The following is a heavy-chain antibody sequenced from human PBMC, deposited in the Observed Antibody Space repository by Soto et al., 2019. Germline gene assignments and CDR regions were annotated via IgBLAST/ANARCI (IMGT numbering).Heavy chain of an antibody. D-gene: IGHD6-13*01. V-gene: IGHV3-21*01. CDR1: GFTFSSYS. J-gene: IGHJ4*02. Sequence: EVQLVESGGGLVKPGGSLRLSCAASGFTFSSYSMKWVRQAPGKGLEWVSSISSSSSYIYYADSVKGRFTISRDNAKNSLHLQINSLRDEDTSVYYCPRGRQYCSSWYADYWGQGTLVTVSS. CDR3: PRGRQYCSSWYADY. CDR2: ISSSSSYI.